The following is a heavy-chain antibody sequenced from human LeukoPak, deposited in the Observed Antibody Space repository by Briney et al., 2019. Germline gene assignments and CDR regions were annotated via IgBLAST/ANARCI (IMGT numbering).Heavy chain of an antibody. CDR1: GFTFDDYA. V-gene: IGHV3-9*01. CDR2: ISWNSGSI. CDR3: AKDGEYCSSTSCFLPPFDY. D-gene: IGHD2-2*01. Sequence: PGGSLRLSCAASGFTFDDYAMHWVRHAPGKGLEWVSGISWNSGSIGYADSVKGRFTISRDNAKNSLYLQMNSLRAEDTALYYCAKDGEYCSSTSCFLPPFDYWGQGTLVTVSS. J-gene: IGHJ4*02.